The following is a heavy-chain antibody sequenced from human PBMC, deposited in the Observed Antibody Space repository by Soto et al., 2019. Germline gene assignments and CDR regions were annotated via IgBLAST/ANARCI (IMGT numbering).Heavy chain of an antibody. CDR1: GYTFTGYY. CDR2: INPNSGGT. J-gene: IGHJ4*02. Sequence: GGPVKVSCKASGYTFTGYYMHWVRQAPGQGLEWMGWINPNSGGTNYAQKFQGRVTMTRDTSISTAYMELSRLRSDDTAVYYCARDNISSGEGYSDFDYLGQGTLVTVSS. V-gene: IGHV1-2*02. CDR3: ARDNISSGEGYSDFDY. D-gene: IGHD2-15*01.